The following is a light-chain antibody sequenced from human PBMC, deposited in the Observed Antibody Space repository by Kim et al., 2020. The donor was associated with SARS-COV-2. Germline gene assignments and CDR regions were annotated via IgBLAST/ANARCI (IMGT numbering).Light chain of an antibody. Sequence: LSPGGRATLSCRANHRISSNYLAWYQHKPGQSPRLLIHDASNMATGIPDRFSGSGSGTEFTLTISRLEPEDFAVYYCHQYIRSPYSFGQGTKLEI. CDR2: DAS. V-gene: IGKV3-20*01. CDR1: HRISSNY. CDR3: HQYIRSPYS. J-gene: IGKJ2*03.